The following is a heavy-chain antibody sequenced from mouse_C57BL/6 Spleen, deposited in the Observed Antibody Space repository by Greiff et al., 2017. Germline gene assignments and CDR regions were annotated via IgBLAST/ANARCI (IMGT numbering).Heavy chain of an antibody. CDR1: GFTFSDYY. J-gene: IGHJ1*03. CDR2: INYDGSST. CDR3: ARDGYYYGSSYWYFDV. V-gene: IGHV5-16*01. Sequence: EVKLVESEGGLVQPGRSMKLSCTASGFTFSDYYMAWVRQVPEKGLEWVANINYDGSSTYYLDSLKSRFIISRDNAKNILYLQMSSLKSEDTATYYCARDGYYYGSSYWYFDVWGTGTTVTVSS. D-gene: IGHD1-1*01.